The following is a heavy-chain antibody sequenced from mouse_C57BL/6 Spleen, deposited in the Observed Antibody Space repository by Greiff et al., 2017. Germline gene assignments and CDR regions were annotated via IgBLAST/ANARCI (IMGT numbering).Heavy chain of an antibody. CDR1: GYAFSSSW. Sequence: VQLKQSGPELVKPGASVKISCKASGYAFSSSWLNWVKQRPGKGLEWIGRIYPGDGDTNYNGKFKGKATLTADKSSSTAYMQLSSLTSEDSAVYFCARELYDGYSYAMDYWGQGTSVTVSS. V-gene: IGHV1-82*01. CDR3: ARELYDGYSYAMDY. CDR2: IYPGDGDT. J-gene: IGHJ4*01. D-gene: IGHD2-3*01.